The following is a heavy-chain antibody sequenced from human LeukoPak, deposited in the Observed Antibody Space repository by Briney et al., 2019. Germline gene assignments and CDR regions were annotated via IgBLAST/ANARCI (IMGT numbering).Heavy chain of an antibody. V-gene: IGHV3-30-3*01. CDR3: ARESTIFGVAESFDY. D-gene: IGHD3-3*01. Sequence: PGGSLRLSCAASGFTSSSYAMHWVRQAPGKGLEWVAVISYDGSNKYYADSVKGRFTISRDNSKNTLYLQMNSLRAEDTAVYYCARESTIFGVAESFDYWGQGTLVTVSS. CDR1: GFTSSSYA. J-gene: IGHJ4*02. CDR2: ISYDGSNK.